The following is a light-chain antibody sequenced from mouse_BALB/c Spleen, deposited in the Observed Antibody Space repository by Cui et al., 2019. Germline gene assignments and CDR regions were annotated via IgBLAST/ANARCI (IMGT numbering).Light chain of an antibody. CDR2: STS. V-gene: IGKV4-80*01. CDR1: SSVSY. Sequence: QIVLTQSPAIMSASLGEEITLTCSASSSVSYMHWYQQKSGNSPKLMIYSTSNLTSGIPSRFSGNGSGTFYSLTISSVEAEDAADYYCHQWSSYPWAFGGGTKLEIK. J-gene: IGKJ1*01. CDR3: HQWSSYPWA.